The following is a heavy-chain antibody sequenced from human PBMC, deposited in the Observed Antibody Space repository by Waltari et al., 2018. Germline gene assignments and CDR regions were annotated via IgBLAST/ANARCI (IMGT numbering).Heavy chain of an antibody. V-gene: IGHV1-69*01. CDR1: GGTFSSYA. D-gene: IGHD3-22*01. CDR2: IIPIFGTA. Sequence: QVQLVQSGAEVKKPGSSVKVPCKASGGTFSSYADSWVRQAPGPGLEWMGGIIPIFGTANYAQKFQGRVTITADESTSTAYMELSSLRSEDTAVYYCARVNYYDSSGGVYYYGMDVWGQGTTVTVSS. CDR3: ARVNYYDSSGGVYYYGMDV. J-gene: IGHJ6*02.